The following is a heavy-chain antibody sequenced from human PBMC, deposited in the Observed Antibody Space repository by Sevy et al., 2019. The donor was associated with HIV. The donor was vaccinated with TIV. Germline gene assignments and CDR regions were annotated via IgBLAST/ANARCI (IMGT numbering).Heavy chain of an antibody. CDR2: FYAIGNT. CDR3: ATTYESGGNYYWYFDL. J-gene: IGHJ2*01. CDR1: GASMKSYY. Sequence: TLSLTCSVSGASMKSYYWSWIRQSAGKGLEWIGRFYAIGNTNYNPSLKSRVTMSVDTSKNEFSLRLTSVTAADTAVYYCATTYESGGNYYWYFDLWGRGTLVTVSS. D-gene: IGHD3-22*01. V-gene: IGHV4-4*07.